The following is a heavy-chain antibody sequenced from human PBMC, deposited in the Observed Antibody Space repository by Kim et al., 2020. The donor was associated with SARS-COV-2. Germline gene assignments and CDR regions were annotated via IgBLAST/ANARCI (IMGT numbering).Heavy chain of an antibody. CDR3: ARHGGECSRETCSSHWFDP. Sequence: SETLSLTCSVSGGSFTRSSFYWAWIRQPPGMGLEWIGSMYYSANTYYNPSLESRVTMSVDTSKNTFSLKLTSVTAADAGVYYCARHGGECSRETCSSHWFDPWGQGTLVTVSS. CDR1: GGSFTRSSFY. CDR2: MYYSANT. V-gene: IGHV4-39*01. D-gene: IGHD2-15*01. J-gene: IGHJ5*02.